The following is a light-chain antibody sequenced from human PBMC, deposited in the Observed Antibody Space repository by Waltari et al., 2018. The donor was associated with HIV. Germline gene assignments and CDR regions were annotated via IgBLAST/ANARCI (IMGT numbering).Light chain of an antibody. J-gene: IGLJ1*01. CDR2: DVS. CDR3: CSYAGSYGYV. Sequence: QSAPTQPRSVAGSPGQPVTLSCTATSSDVGGFNHVSWYQQRPCKAPKLMICDVSHRPSGVPDRFSGSKSGNTASLTISGLQAEDEADYYCCSYAGSYGYVFGTGTKVTVL. CDR1: SSDVGGFNH. V-gene: IGLV2-11*01.